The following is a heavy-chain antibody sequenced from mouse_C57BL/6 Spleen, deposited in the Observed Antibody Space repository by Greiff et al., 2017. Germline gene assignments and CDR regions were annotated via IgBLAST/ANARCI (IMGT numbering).Heavy chain of an antibody. CDR1: GIDFSRYW. D-gene: IGHD1-1*01. J-gene: IGHJ4*01. CDR3: ARGDYYGSSYAMDY. Sequence: VQLKESGGGLVQPGGSLKLSCAASGIDFSRYWMSWVRRAPGKGLEWIGEINPDSSTINYAPSLKDKFIISRDNAKNTLYLQMSKVRSEDTALYYCARGDYYGSSYAMDYWGQGTSVTVSS. CDR2: INPDSSTI. V-gene: IGHV4-1*01.